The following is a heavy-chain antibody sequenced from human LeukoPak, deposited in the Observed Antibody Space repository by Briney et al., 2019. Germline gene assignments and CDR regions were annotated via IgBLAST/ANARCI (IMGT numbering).Heavy chain of an antibody. J-gene: IGHJ4*02. CDR2: ISANNGNT. D-gene: IGHD2/OR15-2a*01. V-gene: IGHV1-18*01. Sequence: ASVKVSCKASGYTFTSYAISWVRQAPGQGLEWMGWISANNGNTNYAQKVQDRVTMTTDTSTSTAYMELRSLRPDDTAVYYCARAPAFLWYAQFDFWGQGTLVTVSS. CDR3: ARAPAFLWYAQFDF. CDR1: GYTFTSYA.